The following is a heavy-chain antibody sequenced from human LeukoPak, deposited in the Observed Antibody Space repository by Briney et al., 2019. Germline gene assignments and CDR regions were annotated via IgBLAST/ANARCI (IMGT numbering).Heavy chain of an antibody. D-gene: IGHD2-2*02. V-gene: IGHV1-69*13. J-gene: IGHJ4*02. CDR3: ARDLDGYCSSTSCYSAFDY. CDR1: GGTFSSYA. Sequence: ASVKVSCKASGGTFSSYAISWVRQAPGQGLEWMGGIIPIFGTANYAQKFQGRVTITADESTSTAYMELSSLRSEDTAVYYCARDLDGYCSSTSCYSAFDYWGQGTLLTVSS. CDR2: IIPIFGTA.